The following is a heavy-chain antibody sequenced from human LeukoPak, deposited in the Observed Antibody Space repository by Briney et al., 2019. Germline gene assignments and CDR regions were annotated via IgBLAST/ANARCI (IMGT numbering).Heavy chain of an antibody. Sequence: SETLSLTCTVSGGSISSGDYYWSWIRQPPGKGLEWIGYIYYSGSTYYNPSLKSRVTISVDTSKNQFSLKLSSVTAADTAVYYCASTGVYYYDSSGYRAFDYWGQGTLVTVSS. CDR3: ASTGVYYYDSSGYRAFDY. CDR2: IYYSGST. CDR1: GGSISSGDYY. J-gene: IGHJ4*02. D-gene: IGHD3-22*01. V-gene: IGHV4-30-4*01.